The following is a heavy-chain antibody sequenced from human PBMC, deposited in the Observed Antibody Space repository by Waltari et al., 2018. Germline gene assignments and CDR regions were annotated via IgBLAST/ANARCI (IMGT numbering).Heavy chain of an antibody. Sequence: VHLVQSGAEMRKPGSSVKVSCKASGGTFGRYSIAWVRQAAGPGLEWLGGISPIYGRPQYANNFQGRVTRTADASRTTVFLEMSGLRAEDTAIYFCARRDLGFAFDVWGQGTLVIVSS. CDR2: ISPIYGRP. CDR3: ARRDLGFAFDV. J-gene: IGHJ3*01. D-gene: IGHD1-26*01. V-gene: IGHV1-69*12. CDR1: GGTFGRYS.